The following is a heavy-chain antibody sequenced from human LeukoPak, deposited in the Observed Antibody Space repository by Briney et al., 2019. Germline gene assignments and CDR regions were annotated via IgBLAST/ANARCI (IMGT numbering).Heavy chain of an antibody. CDR1: GFTFTTYW. D-gene: IGHD1-26*01. Sequence: GGSLRLSCAASGFTFTTYWMAWVRQAPGKGLEWVANTKGDESAKHQADSVKGRFTISRDNAQNSVYLQMSSLRVEDTAVYYCARDVGGSLDYWGQGTLVTVSS. CDR3: ARDVGGSLDY. J-gene: IGHJ4*02. V-gene: IGHV3-7*01. CDR2: TKGDESAK.